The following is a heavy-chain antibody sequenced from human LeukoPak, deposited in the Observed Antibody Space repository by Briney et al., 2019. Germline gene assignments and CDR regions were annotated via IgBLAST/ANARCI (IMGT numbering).Heavy chain of an antibody. J-gene: IGHJ3*02. Sequence: PGGSLRLSCAASRVTFSNYWMHWVRQAPGKGLVWVSRINSVGSSTSYADSVRGRFTISRDNARNTLYLQMNSLRAEGTAVYYCASHGDYDAFDIWGQGTMVTVSS. V-gene: IGHV3-74*01. CDR1: RVTFSNYW. CDR3: ASHGDYDAFDI. CDR2: INSVGSST. D-gene: IGHD4-17*01.